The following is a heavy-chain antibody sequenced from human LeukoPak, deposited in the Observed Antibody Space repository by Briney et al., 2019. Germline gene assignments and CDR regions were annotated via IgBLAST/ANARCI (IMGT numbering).Heavy chain of an antibody. CDR2: ISGSGGRT. D-gene: IGHD1-26*01. CDR1: GFTFSSYA. J-gene: IGHJ4*02. V-gene: IGHV3-23*01. CDR3: AKDCARVGATQEGY. Sequence: PGGSLRLSCAASGFTFSSYAMSWVRQAPGKGLEWVAAISGSGGRTYYADSVKGRFTISRDNSKNTLYLQMNSLRAEDTAVYYCAKDCARVGATQEGYWGQGTLVTVSS.